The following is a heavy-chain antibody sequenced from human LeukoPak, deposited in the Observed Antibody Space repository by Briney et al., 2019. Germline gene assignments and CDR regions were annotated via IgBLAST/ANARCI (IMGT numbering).Heavy chain of an antibody. Sequence: GGSLRLSCAASGFTFDDYGMSWVRQAPGKGLEWVSGINWNGGSTGYADSVKGRFAISRDNAKNTLYLQMNSLRAEDTAVYFCARVRSSSWFDYWGQGTLVAVSS. CDR3: ARVRSSSWFDY. D-gene: IGHD6-13*01. CDR1: GFTFDDYG. V-gene: IGHV3-20*04. CDR2: INWNGGST. J-gene: IGHJ4*02.